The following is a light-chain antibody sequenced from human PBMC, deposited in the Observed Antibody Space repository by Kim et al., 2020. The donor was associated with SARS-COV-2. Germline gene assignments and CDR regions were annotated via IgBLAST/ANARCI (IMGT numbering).Light chain of an antibody. CDR1: QDISNY. CDR2: DAS. CDR3: QQYDNLLFT. V-gene: IGKV1-33*01. J-gene: IGKJ3*01. Sequence: DIQMTQSPSSLSASVGDRVTITCQASQDISNYLSWYQQKPGKAPKLLIYDASNLDARVPSRFSGSGSGTDFTLTISSLQPEDIATYYCQQYDNLLFTFGPGTKVDIK.